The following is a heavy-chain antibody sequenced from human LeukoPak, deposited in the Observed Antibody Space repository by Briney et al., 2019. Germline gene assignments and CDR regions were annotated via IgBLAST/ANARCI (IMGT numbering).Heavy chain of an antibody. CDR2: IYHSGST. D-gene: IGHD3-22*01. CDR1: GGSISSGGYY. Sequence: SETLSLTCTVSGGSISSGGYYWGWIRQPPGKGLEWIGYIYHSGSTYYNPSLKSRVTISVDRSKNQFSLKLSSVTAADTAVYYCARDLGYYDSSGYYPLIEHWGQGTLVTVSS. V-gene: IGHV4-30-2*01. J-gene: IGHJ1*01. CDR3: ARDLGYYDSSGYYPLIEH.